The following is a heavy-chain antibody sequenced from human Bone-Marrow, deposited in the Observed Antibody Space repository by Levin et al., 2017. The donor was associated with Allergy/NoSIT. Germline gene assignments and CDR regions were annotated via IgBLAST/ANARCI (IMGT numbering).Heavy chain of an antibody. J-gene: IGHJ5*02. CDR3: ATTAYYGSGSYYNGWFDP. D-gene: IGHD3-10*01. CDR2: FDPEDGET. V-gene: IGHV1-24*01. Sequence: ASVKVSCKVSGYTLTELSMHWVRQAPGKGLEWMGGFDPEDGETIYAQKFQGRVTMTEDTSTDTAYMELSSLRSEDTAVYYCATTAYYGSGSYYNGWFDPWGQGTLVTVSS. CDR1: GYTLTELS.